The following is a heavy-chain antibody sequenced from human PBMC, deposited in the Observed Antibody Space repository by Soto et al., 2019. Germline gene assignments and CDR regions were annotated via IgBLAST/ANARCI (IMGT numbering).Heavy chain of an antibody. J-gene: IGHJ5*02. CDR3: SRVLLLWVLEDIVVVVAANAFDP. D-gene: IGHD2-15*01. CDR1: GGTFSSYA. V-gene: IGHV1-69*13. CDR2: IIPIFGTA. Sequence: ASVKVSCKASGGTFSSYAISWVRQAPGQGLEWMGGIIPIFGTANYAQKYQGRVTITADESTSTAYMELSSLRSEDTAVYYCSRVLLLWVLEDIVVVVAANAFDPWGQGTLVTVSS.